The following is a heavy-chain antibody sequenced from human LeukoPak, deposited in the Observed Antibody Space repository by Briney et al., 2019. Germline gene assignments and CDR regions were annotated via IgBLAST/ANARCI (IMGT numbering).Heavy chain of an antibody. V-gene: IGHV3-74*01. CDR3: ARDRGPRTGFMVREAYDY. J-gene: IGHJ4*02. CDR1: GFTFSDYW. D-gene: IGHD3-10*01. CDR2: INTDGSIT. Sequence: GGSLRLSCAASGFTFSDYWIHWVRQAPGKGLVWVSRINTDGSITNYADSVRGRFSISRDNAKNTLYLQMSSLRAEDTAVYYCARDRGPRTGFMVREAYDYWGQGTLVTVSS.